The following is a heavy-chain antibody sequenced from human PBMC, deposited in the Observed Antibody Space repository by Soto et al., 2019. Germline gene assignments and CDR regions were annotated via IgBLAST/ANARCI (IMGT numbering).Heavy chain of an antibody. Sequence: GSLRLSGRASGFSFSSFAMTWVHQTPGKGLEWVSSIGGSGIITYYTDSVKGRFTISRDNSGNTLFLHMNSLRADDTAVYYCAKDPNGDYVGASDSWGQGTLVTVSS. CDR2: IGGSGIIT. CDR1: GFSFSSFA. J-gene: IGHJ4*02. D-gene: IGHD4-17*01. V-gene: IGHV3-23*01. CDR3: AKDPNGDYVGASDS.